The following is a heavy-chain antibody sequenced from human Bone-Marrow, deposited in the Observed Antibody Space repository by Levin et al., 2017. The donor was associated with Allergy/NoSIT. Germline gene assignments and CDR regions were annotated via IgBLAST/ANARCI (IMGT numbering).Heavy chain of an antibody. D-gene: IGHD3-22*01. Sequence: LSLTCAASGFTFDSSPMHWVRQSPGKGMEWVAVIAYHGNNKYYADTVRGRFTISRDNSKNSLFLQMNSLRPEDTAVYYCARGFYYDTSAYLKNWGRGTLVAVSS. J-gene: IGHJ1*01. CDR3: ARGFYYDTSAYLKN. V-gene: IGHV3-30*04. CDR2: IAYHGNNK. CDR1: GFTFDSSP.